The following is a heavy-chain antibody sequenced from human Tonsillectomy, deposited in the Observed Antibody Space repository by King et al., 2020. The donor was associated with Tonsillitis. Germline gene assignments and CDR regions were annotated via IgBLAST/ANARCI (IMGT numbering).Heavy chain of an antibody. CDR3: ARFGGAVEMATIGWCLDL. J-gene: IGHJ2*01. V-gene: IGHV4-4*02. D-gene: IGHD5-24*01. Sequence: VQLQESGPGLVKPSGTLSLTCAVSGGSISSSNWWSWVRQPPGKGLEWIGEIYHSGSTNYNPSLKSRVIISVDKSKNQFSLKLSSVTAADTAVYYCARFGGAVEMATIGWCLDLWGRGTLVTVSS. CDR2: IYHSGST. CDR1: GGSISSSNW.